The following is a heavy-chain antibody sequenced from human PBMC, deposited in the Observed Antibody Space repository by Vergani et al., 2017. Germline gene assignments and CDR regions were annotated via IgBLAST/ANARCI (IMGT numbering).Heavy chain of an antibody. D-gene: IGHD2-21*01. J-gene: IGHJ4*02. CDR1: GISISQTYH. CDR3: ASSVWQGFYGNFDN. V-gene: IGHV4-38-2*01. CDR2: VYHRGAI. Sequence: HVLLQGSSPGLVKPSETLSLTCVVSGISISQTYHWAWIRQTPGRGLEWIGSVYHRGAISYNPSLVRRVTISVDTSSNELSLKLTSAPAADTAVYYCASSVWQGFYGNFDNWGQGTLVTVSS.